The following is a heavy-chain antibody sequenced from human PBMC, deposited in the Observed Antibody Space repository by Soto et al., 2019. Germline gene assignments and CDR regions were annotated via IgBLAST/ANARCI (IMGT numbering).Heavy chain of an antibody. CDR1: GGTFSSYA. J-gene: IGHJ4*02. CDR2: IIPIVGTA. V-gene: IGHV1-69*12. Sequence: QVQLVQSGAEVKKPGSSVKVSCKASGGTFSSYAISWVRQAPGQGLAWMGGIIPIVGTANYAQKFQGRVTITADESTSTAYMELSSLRSEDTAVYYCAREDREMAQFDYWGQGTLVTASS. CDR3: AREDREMAQFDY.